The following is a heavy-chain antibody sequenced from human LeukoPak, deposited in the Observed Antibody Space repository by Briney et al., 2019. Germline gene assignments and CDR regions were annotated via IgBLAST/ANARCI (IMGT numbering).Heavy chain of an antibody. J-gene: IGHJ5*02. V-gene: IGHV4-30-2*01. CDR1: GGSISSGGYS. CDR3: AARSGGDPNWFDP. D-gene: IGHD2-15*01. CDR2: IYHSGST. Sequence: SETLSLTCAVSGGSISSGGYSWSWIRQPPGKGLEWIGYIYHSGSTYYNPSLKSRVTISVGRSKNQFSLKLSSVTAADTAVYYCAARSGGDPNWFDPWGQGTLVTVSS.